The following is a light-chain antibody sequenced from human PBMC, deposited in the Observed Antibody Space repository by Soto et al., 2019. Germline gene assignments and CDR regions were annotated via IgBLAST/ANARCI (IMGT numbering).Light chain of an antibody. V-gene: IGLV2-14*01. CDR3: SSYTSSTTWV. Sequence: QSALTQPASVSGSPGQSITISCTGTTSDVGAYNYVSWYQQHAGKAPRLVIYEVSYRPSGVSDRFSGSRSGNTASLTISGLQAEDESDYYCSSYTSSTTWVFGGGTQLTVL. CDR1: TSDVGAYNY. J-gene: IGLJ3*02. CDR2: EVS.